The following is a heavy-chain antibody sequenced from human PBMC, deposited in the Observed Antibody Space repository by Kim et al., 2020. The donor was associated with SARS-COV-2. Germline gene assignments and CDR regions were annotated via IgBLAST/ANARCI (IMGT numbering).Heavy chain of an antibody. D-gene: IGHD4-17*01. CDR2: IIPIFGTA. J-gene: IGHJ6*02. Sequence: SVKVSCKASGGTFSSYAISLVRQAPGQGLEWMGGIIPIFGTANYAQKFQGRVTITADESTSTAYMELSSLRSEDTAVYYCARGQTVTTFFTYYYGMDVWGQGTTVTVSS. V-gene: IGHV1-69*13. CDR1: GGTFSSYA. CDR3: ARGQTVTTFFTYYYGMDV.